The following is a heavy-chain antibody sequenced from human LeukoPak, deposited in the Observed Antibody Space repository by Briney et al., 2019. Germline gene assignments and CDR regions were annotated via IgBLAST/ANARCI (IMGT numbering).Heavy chain of an antibody. CDR1: GGSFIGYY. V-gene: IGHV4-34*01. CDR2: INHSGST. Sequence: SGTLSLTCAVYGGSFIGYYWSWIRQPPGKGLEWIGEINHSGSTNYNPSLKSRVTISVDTSKNQFSLKLSSVTAADTAVYYCARGSGYFQHWGQGTLVTVSS. J-gene: IGHJ1*01. CDR3: ARGSGYFQH.